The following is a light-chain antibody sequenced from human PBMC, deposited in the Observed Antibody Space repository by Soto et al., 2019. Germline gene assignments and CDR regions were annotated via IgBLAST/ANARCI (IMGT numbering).Light chain of an antibody. CDR3: QQYNNWPPG. J-gene: IGKJ5*01. Sequence: IQLTQSPSFLSASVGDRVTITCRASQGISSFLAWYQQKPGKAPKLMIYAASTLQSGVPSRFSGSGSGTEFTLTISSLKSEDFAVYYCQQYNNWPPGFGQGTRLDIK. V-gene: IGKV1-9*01. CDR2: AAS. CDR1: QGISSF.